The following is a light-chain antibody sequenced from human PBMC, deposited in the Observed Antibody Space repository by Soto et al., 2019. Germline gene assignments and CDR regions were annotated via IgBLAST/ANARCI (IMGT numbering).Light chain of an antibody. V-gene: IGLV2-23*01. Sequence: QSALTQPVSVSGSPGQSITISCTGSSSDVGSYNLVSWYQQHPGKAPKVVIYEATKRPSGVSNRFSGSKSDNTASLTISGLQAEDEADYYCCSYAGSSTNYVFGTGPKLTVL. CDR3: CSYAGSSTNYV. J-gene: IGLJ1*01. CDR2: EAT. CDR1: SSDVGSYNL.